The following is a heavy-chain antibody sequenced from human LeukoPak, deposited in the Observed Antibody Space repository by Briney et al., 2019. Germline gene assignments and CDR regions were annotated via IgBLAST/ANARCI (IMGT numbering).Heavy chain of an antibody. D-gene: IGHD3-9*01. V-gene: IGHV3-33*01. CDR3: ARDSVLRYFDWLPTYYYYYGMDV. J-gene: IGHJ6*02. Sequence: PGGSLRLSCAASGFTFSSYGMHWVRQAPGKGLEWVAVIWYDGSNKYYADSVKGRFTISRDNSKNTLYLQMSSLRAEDTAVYYCARDSVLRYFDWLPTYYYYYGMDVWGQGTTVTVSS. CDR2: IWYDGSNK. CDR1: GFTFSSYG.